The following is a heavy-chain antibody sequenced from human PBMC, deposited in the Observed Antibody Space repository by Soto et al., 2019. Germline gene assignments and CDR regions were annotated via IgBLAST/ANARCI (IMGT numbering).Heavy chain of an antibody. CDR3: ARRGSGSYYDY. J-gene: IGHJ4*02. CDR1: GFTFSSYA. D-gene: IGHD1-26*01. Sequence: EVQLLESGGGLVQPGGSLRLSCAASGFTFSSYAMRWVRQAPVKGLEWVSAISGSGGSTYYADSGKGRFTISRDNSKNTLYLQMNSLRAEDTAVYYWARRGSGSYYDYWGQGTLVTVSS. V-gene: IGHV3-23*01. CDR2: ISGSGGST.